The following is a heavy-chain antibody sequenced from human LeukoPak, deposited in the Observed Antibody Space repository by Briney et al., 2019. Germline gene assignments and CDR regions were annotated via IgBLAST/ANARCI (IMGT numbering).Heavy chain of an antibody. D-gene: IGHD4-17*01. CDR3: AKDSSLMGYGDYDDYFDY. V-gene: IGHV3-23*01. CDR2: ISGSGGST. Sequence: GGSLRLSCAASGFTFSSYAMSWVRQAPGKGLEWVSAISGSGGSTYCADSVKGRFTISRDNSKNTLYLQMNSLRAEDTAVYYCAKDSSLMGYGDYDDYFDYWGQGTLVTVSS. CDR1: GFTFSSYA. J-gene: IGHJ4*02.